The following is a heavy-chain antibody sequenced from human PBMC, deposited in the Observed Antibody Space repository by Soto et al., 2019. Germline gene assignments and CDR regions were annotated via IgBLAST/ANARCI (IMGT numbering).Heavy chain of an antibody. V-gene: IGHV1-46*03. Sequence: QVQLVQSGAEVKKPGASVKVSCKASGYTFTSYYMHWVRQAPGQGLEWMVIINPSGGSTSSAQKGQGRVHITRDTSTSTVYVELSSLRSEDTDVYYCDRGPSSLVVTVHDAFDIWGQVTMVTVSS. D-gene: IGHD2-15*01. CDR1: GYTFTSYY. CDR3: DRGPSSLVVTVHDAFDI. J-gene: IGHJ3*02. CDR2: INPSGGST.